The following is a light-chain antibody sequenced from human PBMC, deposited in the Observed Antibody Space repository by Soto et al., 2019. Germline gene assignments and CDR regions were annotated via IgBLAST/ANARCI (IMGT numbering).Light chain of an antibody. Sequence: QSVLTQPPSVSAAPGQTVIISCSGTSSNIGKNYVSWYQQLPGTAPKLLIYDNNKRPSGIPDRFSGSKSGASATLGITGLQTGDEADYYCGTWDSSLSAGIVVFGGGTQLTVL. CDR3: GTWDSSLSAGIVV. V-gene: IGLV1-51*01. CDR1: SSNIGKNY. J-gene: IGLJ2*01. CDR2: DNN.